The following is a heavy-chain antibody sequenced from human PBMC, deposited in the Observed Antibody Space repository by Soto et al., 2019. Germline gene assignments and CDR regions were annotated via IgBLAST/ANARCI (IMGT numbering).Heavy chain of an antibody. Sequence: GGSLRLSCAASGFTFSSYAMSWVRQAPGKGLEWVSAISGSGGSTYYADSVKGRFTISRDNSKNTVDLQMGSLRAEDMAVYYCARRARPDFYYMDVWGKGTTVTVSS. CDR3: ARRARPDFYYMDV. CDR2: ISGSGGST. J-gene: IGHJ6*03. D-gene: IGHD6-6*01. V-gene: IGHV3-23*01. CDR1: GFTFSSYA.